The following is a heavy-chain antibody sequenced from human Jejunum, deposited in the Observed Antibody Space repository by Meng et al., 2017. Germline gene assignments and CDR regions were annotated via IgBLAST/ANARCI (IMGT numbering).Heavy chain of an antibody. V-gene: IGHV4-30-4*01. CDR2: IYYSGAT. Sequence: QVQLQESGPGLVKPSQTLSLTCIVSGASISGADYYWSWIRQPPGKGLEWIGYIYYSGATYSNPSLKSRATISIDTSKNQFSLRLTSVTAADTAVYYCVREKRRTYYFDYWGQGTLVTVSS. CDR1: GASISGADYY. CDR3: VREKRRTYYFDY. J-gene: IGHJ4*02. D-gene: IGHD3-16*01.